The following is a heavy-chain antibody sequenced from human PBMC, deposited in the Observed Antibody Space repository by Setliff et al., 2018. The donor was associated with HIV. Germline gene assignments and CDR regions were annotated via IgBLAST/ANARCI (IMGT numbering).Heavy chain of an antibody. Sequence: SETLSLTCSVSGDSITHYYWNWIRQPPGKGLEWIGNIFDSENNNYNPSLKSRVSMSVDTSKNRFSLRLTSVTAAGTAVYYCARQITSVTPEMLVVNDAFDVWGQGKMVTVSS. V-gene: IGHV4-59*01. D-gene: IGHD4-17*01. CDR2: IFDSENN. CDR1: GDSITHYY. J-gene: IGHJ3*01. CDR3: ARQITSVTPEMLVVNDAFDV.